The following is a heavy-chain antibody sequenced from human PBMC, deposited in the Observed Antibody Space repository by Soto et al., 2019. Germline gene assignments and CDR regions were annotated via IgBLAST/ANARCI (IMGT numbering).Heavy chain of an antibody. CDR1: GGSISSYY. J-gene: IGHJ5*02. Sequence: SETLSLTCTVSGGSISSYYWSWIRQPPGKGLEWIGYIYYSGSTNYNPSLKSRVTISVDTSKNQFSLKLSSVTAADTAVYYCARTYYDFWSGPSYNWFDPWGQGIQVTVSS. D-gene: IGHD3-3*01. CDR2: IYYSGST. CDR3: ARTYYDFWSGPSYNWFDP. V-gene: IGHV4-59*01.